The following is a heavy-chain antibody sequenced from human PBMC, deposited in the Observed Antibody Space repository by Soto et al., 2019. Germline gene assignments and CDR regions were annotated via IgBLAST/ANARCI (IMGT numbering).Heavy chain of an antibody. D-gene: IGHD2-2*01. Sequence: SETLSLTCSVSGGSISYNSYYWGWIRQPPGKGLEWVGGIFYTGTTYYSPSLKNRVTISVDTSKNSFSLNLTSVTAADTAVYFWARRVVLAPGANAWGQGTLVTVSS. CDR2: IFYTGTT. CDR1: GGSISYNSYY. J-gene: IGHJ5*02. V-gene: IGHV4-39*02. CDR3: ARRVVLAPGANA.